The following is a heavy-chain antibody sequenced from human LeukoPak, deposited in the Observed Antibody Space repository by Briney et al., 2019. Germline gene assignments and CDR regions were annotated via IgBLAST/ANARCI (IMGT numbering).Heavy chain of an antibody. V-gene: IGHV1-2*06. Sequence: ASVKVSCKASGYTFTGYYMHWVRQAPGQGLERMGRINPNSGGTNYAQKFQGRVTMTRDTSISTAYMELSRLRSDDTAVYYCVLYDSSGYYYFDYWGQGTLVTVSS. J-gene: IGHJ4*02. CDR3: VLYDSSGYYYFDY. D-gene: IGHD3-22*01. CDR1: GYTFTGYY. CDR2: INPNSGGT.